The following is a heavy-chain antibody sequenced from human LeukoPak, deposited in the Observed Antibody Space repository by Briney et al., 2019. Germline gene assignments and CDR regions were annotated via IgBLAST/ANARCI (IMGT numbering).Heavy chain of an antibody. Sequence: PGGSLRLSCAASGFTFSSYGMHWVRQAPGKGLEWVAVIWYDGSNKYYADSVKGRFTISRDNSKNTLYLQMNSLRAEDTAVYYCARERARLALLSLTCDYWGQGTLVTVSS. D-gene: IGHD3-9*01. CDR2: IWYDGSNK. V-gene: IGHV3-33*01. CDR1: GFTFSSYG. J-gene: IGHJ4*02. CDR3: ARERARLALLSLTCDY.